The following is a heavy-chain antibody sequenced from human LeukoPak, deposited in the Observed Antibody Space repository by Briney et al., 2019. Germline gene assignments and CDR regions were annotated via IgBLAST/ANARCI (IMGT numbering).Heavy chain of an antibody. V-gene: IGHV3-7*01. CDR2: IKHDGSEK. CDR1: GFSFSSCW. CDR3: TRDNRREFDY. Sequence: PGGSLRLSCTASGFSFSSCWMSWVRQAPGKGPEWVANIKHDGSEKYYVDSVKGRFTISKDNAKNSLYLQMNILRVEDSAVYYCTRDNRREFDYWGQGTLVTVSS. J-gene: IGHJ4*02.